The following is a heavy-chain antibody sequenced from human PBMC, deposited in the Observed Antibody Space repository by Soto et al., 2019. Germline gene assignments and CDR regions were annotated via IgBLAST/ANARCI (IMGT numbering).Heavy chain of an antibody. CDR1: GFTFSSYA. Sequence: GGSLRLSCAASGFTFSSYAMHWVRQAPGKGLEWVAVISYDGSNKYYADSVKGRFTISRDNSKNTLYLQMNSLRAEDTAVYYCARAGGSGSYYLYYYYYGMDVWGQGTTVTVSS. J-gene: IGHJ6*02. D-gene: IGHD3-10*01. CDR2: ISYDGSNK. CDR3: ARAGGSGSYYLYYYYYGMDV. V-gene: IGHV3-30-3*01.